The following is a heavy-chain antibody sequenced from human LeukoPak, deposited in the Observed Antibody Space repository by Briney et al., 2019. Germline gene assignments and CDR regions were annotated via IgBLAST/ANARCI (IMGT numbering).Heavy chain of an antibody. D-gene: IGHD6-19*01. J-gene: IGHJ4*02. CDR1: GFTFSSYA. CDR3: AREVYSSGWNPFDY. Sequence: GGSLRLSCAASGFTFSSYAMNWVRQAPGRGLQWVSGISGSGASTYYADSVKGRLTISRDNSKNTLYLQMNSLRAEDTAVYYCAREVYSSGWNPFDYWGQGTLVTVSS. CDR2: ISGSGAST. V-gene: IGHV3-23*01.